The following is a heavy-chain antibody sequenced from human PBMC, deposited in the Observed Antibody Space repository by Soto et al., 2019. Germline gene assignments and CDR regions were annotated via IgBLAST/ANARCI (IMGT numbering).Heavy chain of an antibody. CDR1: GFTFSTYV. V-gene: IGHV3-23*01. Sequence: EVQLLESGGGLVQPGGSPRLSCAASGFTFSTYVMGWVRQAPGKGLEWVSSINNRGDDTYYADSVRGRFTVSRDNSKNTLFLQMSNLRADDAAVYYCATKPPPLGVGYWGQGTLVTVSS. J-gene: IGHJ4*02. CDR3: ATKPPPLGVGY. D-gene: IGHD3-16*02. CDR2: INNRGDDT.